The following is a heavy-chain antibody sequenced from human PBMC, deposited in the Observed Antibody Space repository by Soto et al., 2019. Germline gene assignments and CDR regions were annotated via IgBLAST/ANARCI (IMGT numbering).Heavy chain of an antibody. V-gene: IGHV1-18*04. Sequence: ASVKVSCKASGYTLSSYGISWVRQAPGQRLEWMGWISPYNENTNYAQKLQGRVTMTTETYTSTAYMELRSLRSDDTAVYYCAILARHGGNYGWFGPWGQGTLVTVSS. CDR1: GYTLSSYG. D-gene: IGHD3-22*01. CDR2: ISPYNENT. CDR3: AILARHGGNYGWFGP. J-gene: IGHJ5*02.